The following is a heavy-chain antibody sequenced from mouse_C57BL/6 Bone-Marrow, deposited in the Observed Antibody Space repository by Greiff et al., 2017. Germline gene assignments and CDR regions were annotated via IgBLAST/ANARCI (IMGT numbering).Heavy chain of an antibody. Sequence: VQLQQSGPVLVKPGASVKMSCKASGYTFTDYYMNWVKQSHGKSLEWIGVINPYNGGTSYNQKFKGKATLTVDKSSSTAYMELNSLTSEDSAVYYCARCQGYWYFDVWGTGTTVTVSS. CDR2: INPYNGGT. CDR3: ARCQGYWYFDV. V-gene: IGHV1-19*01. J-gene: IGHJ1*03. D-gene: IGHD6-1*01. CDR1: GYTFTDYY.